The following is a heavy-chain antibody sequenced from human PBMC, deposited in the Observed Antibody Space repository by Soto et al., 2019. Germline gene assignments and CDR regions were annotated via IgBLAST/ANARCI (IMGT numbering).Heavy chain of an antibody. V-gene: IGHV3-74*01. Sequence: EVQLVESGGGLLQPGGSLRLSCAVSGSTFSNDWMHWVRQAPGKGLVWVSHINSDGSSTNYADFVKARVTIARDNAKNTVYLQMNSLRAEDTAVYYCARGRSYSLDVWCQGTTVTVSS. CDR3: ARGRSYSLDV. CDR2: INSDGSST. CDR1: GSTFSNDW. J-gene: IGHJ6*02.